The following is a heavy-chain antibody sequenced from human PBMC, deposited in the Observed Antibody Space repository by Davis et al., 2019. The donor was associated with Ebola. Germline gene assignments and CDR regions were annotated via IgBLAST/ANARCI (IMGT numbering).Heavy chain of an antibody. J-gene: IGHJ6*02. Sequence: GESLKISCAASGFTFSSYWMSWVRQAPGKGLEWVANIKQDGSEKYYVDSVKGRFTISRDNAKNSLYRQMNSLRAEDTAVYYCAREVGVDGMDVWGQGTTVTVSS. CDR2: IKQDGSEK. CDR3: AREVGVDGMDV. CDR1: GFTFSSYW. D-gene: IGHD1-26*01. V-gene: IGHV3-7*03.